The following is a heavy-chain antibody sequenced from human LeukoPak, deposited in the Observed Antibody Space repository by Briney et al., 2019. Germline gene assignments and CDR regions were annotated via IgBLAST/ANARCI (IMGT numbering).Heavy chain of an antibody. Sequence: ASVKVSCKVSGYTLTELSMHWVRQAPGKGLEWMGGFDPEDGETIYAQKFQGRVTMTTDTSTSTAYMELRSLRSDDTAVYYCARGYDFWSGYYTGEDFDYWGQGTLVTVSS. V-gene: IGHV1-24*01. D-gene: IGHD3-3*01. J-gene: IGHJ4*02. CDR3: ARGYDFWSGYYTGEDFDY. CDR2: FDPEDGET. CDR1: GYTLTELS.